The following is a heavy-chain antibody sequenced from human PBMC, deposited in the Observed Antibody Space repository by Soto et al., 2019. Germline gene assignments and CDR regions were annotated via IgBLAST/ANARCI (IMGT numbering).Heavy chain of an antibody. CDR3: AKPYGPREYYFDY. CDR2: ISYDGSNK. V-gene: IGHV3-30*18. J-gene: IGHJ4*02. D-gene: IGHD3-10*01. CDR1: GFTFSSYG. Sequence: PGGSLRLSCAASGFTFSSYGMHWVRQAPGKGLEWVAFISYDGSNKYYADSVKGRFTISRDNSKNTLYLQMNSLRAENTAVYYCAKPYGPREYYFDYWGQGTLVTVSS.